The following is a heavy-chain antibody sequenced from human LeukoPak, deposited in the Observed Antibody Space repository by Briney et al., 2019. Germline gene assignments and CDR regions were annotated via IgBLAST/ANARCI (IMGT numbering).Heavy chain of an antibody. V-gene: IGHV3-23*01. Sequence: PGGSLRLSCAASGFTFSRYDMSWVRQAPGKGLEWVSGIGGSGDTTYYTKSVEGSFTVSRDNSNNWLFLQMHSLRAEDTALYYCARDDLGSVSSWMTTNDYWGQGTLVTVSS. J-gene: IGHJ4*02. D-gene: IGHD3-10*01. CDR1: GFTFSRYD. CDR2: IGGSGDTT. CDR3: ARDDLGSVSSWMTTNDY.